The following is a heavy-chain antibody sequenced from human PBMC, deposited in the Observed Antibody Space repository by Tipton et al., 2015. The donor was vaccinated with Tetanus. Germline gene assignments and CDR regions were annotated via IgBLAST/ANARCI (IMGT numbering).Heavy chain of an antibody. J-gene: IGHJ4*02. CDR3: AREFTPVVTARRLDH. CDR1: GFSFSSFA. D-gene: IGHD2-21*02. Sequence: SLRLSCAASGFSFSSFAMHWFRQAPGKGLEWLTVISYDGSHEIHADSVKGRFIISRDNSKNTLYLQMNNLRSEDTAHYFCAREFTPVVTARRLDHWGQGALVTVSS. CDR2: ISYDGSHE. V-gene: IGHV3-30-3*01.